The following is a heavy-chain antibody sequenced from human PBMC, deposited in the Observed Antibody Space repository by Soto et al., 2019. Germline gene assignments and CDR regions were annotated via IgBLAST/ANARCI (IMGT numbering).Heavy chain of an antibody. Sequence: PWGSLRLSCAASGFTFSSYSMNWVRQAPGKGLEWVSSISTSSTYIYYADSVKGRFTVSRDNAKNSLYLQINSLRDEDTAVYYCARGSIVATSLTPFDYWGQGTQVTVSS. CDR2: ISTSSTYI. J-gene: IGHJ4*02. CDR3: ARGSIVATSLTPFDY. D-gene: IGHD5-12*01. V-gene: IGHV3-21*01. CDR1: GFTFSSYS.